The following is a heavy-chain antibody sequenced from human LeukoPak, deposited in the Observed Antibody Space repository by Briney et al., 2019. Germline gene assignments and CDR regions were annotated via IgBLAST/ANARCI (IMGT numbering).Heavy chain of an antibody. V-gene: IGHV3-21*01. D-gene: IGHD3-10*01. CDR1: GFTFRAYT. Sequence: GGSLRLSCAASGFTFRAYTVNWVRQAPGKGLEWVSSIGSSSTYIAYADSVKGRFTVSRDNAMNSLFLQMNSLRAEDTAVYYCARGGLGDSGTPAGALGRSRFYSYYYMDVWGKGTTVTVSS. J-gene: IGHJ6*03. CDR2: IGSSSTYI. CDR3: ARGGLGDSGTPAGALGRSRFYSYYYMDV.